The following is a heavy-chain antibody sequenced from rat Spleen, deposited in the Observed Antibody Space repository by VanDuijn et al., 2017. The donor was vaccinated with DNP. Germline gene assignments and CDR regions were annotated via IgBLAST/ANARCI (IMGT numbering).Heavy chain of an antibody. V-gene: IGHV5-7*01. CDR1: GFTFSDHN. D-gene: IGHD1-1*01. CDR2: ISYDGSST. J-gene: IGHJ3*01. CDR3: ARQDPLLLTLFAN. Sequence: EVQLVESGGGLVQPGRSLKLSCAASGFTFSDHNMAWVRQAPKKGLEWVATISYDGSSTYYRDSVKGRFIISRNNAKSTLYLQMDSLRSEDTATYYCARQDPLLLTLFANWGQGTLVTVSS.